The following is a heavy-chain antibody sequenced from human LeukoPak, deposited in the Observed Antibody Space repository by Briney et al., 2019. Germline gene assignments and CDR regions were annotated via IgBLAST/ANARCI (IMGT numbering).Heavy chain of an antibody. Sequence: GGSLRLSCEASGFTFGGNGMHWVRQAPGKGLEWVAYIRYDGSNRHYVDSVKGRFIISRDNSKSTLYQQMNSLTAEDTAVYYCAKDRGYSYEDCWGQGTLVTVSS. D-gene: IGHD5-18*01. CDR1: GFTFGGNG. V-gene: IGHV3-30*02. CDR3: AKDRGYSYEDC. CDR2: IRYDGSNR. J-gene: IGHJ4*02.